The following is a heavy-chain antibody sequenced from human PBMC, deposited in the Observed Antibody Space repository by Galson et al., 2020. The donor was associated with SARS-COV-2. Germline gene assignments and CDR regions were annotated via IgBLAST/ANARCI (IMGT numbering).Heavy chain of an antibody. CDR2: IWYDGSNK. V-gene: IGHV3-33*01. J-gene: IGHJ4*02. CDR3: ARGREESSSWYGAYFDY. CDR1: GFTFSSYG. Sequence: GGSLRLSCAASGFTFSSYGMHWVRQAPGKGLEWAAVIWYDGSNKYYADSVKGRFTISRDNSKNTLYLQMNSLRAEDTAVYYCARGREESSSWYGAYFDYWGQGTLVTVSS. D-gene: IGHD6-13*01.